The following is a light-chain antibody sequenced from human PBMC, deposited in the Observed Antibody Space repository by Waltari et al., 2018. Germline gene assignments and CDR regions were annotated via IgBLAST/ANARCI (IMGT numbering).Light chain of an antibody. CDR2: RNN. CDR1: SSNIGSNY. CDR3: AAWDDSLSGVV. J-gene: IGLJ2*01. V-gene: IGLV1-47*01. Sequence: QSVLTQPPSASGTPGQRVTISCSGSSSNIGSNYVYWYQQLPGTAPKLLIYRNNQRPSGVPYPFSGSNSGTSASLAISGLRSEDEAYYYCAAWDDSLSGVVFGGGTKLTVL.